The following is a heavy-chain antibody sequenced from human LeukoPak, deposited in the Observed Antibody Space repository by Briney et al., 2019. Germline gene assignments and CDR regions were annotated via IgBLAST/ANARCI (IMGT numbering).Heavy chain of an antibody. CDR3: ARVGYPSGTLVYWFDS. CDR2: IRAYNGNT. Sequence: GASVKVSCTASGYTVTSYGISWVRQAPGQGLEWMGWIRAYNGNTNYAQKLEGRVTMTSDTSTSTAYMVLSSLTSGDTAVYYCARVGYPSGTLVYWFDSWGQGTLVTVSS. CDR1: GYTVTSYG. D-gene: IGHD3-10*01. V-gene: IGHV1-18*01. J-gene: IGHJ5*01.